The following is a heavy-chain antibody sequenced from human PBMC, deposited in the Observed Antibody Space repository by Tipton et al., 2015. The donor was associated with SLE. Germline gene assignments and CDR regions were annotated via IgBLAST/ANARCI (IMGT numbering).Heavy chain of an antibody. V-gene: IGHV4-59*13. CDR1: GGSISRDY. Sequence: TLSLTCTVYGGSISRDYWSWIRQPPGKGLEWIGDIYYSGLTDYNPSLKSLVTMSLDTSKNQFSMKMSSVTAADTAVYYCARVLSLGELPHYLDYWGQVALVTVPS. CDR2: IYYSGLT. J-gene: IGHJ4*02. CDR3: ARVLSLGELPHYLDY. D-gene: IGHD3-10*01.